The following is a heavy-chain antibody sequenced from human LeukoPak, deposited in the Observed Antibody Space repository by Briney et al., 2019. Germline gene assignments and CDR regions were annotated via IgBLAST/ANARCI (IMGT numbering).Heavy chain of an antibody. J-gene: IGHJ4*02. CDR1: GYTFTSYG. Sequence: GASVKVSCKASGYTFTSYGISWVRQAPGQGLEWMGWISAYNGNTNYAQKLQGRVTMTTDTSTSTAYMELRSLRSDDTAVYYCARGRQLWPQTEDDYFDYWGQGTLATVSS. CDR3: ARGRQLWPQTEDDYFDY. CDR2: ISAYNGNT. D-gene: IGHD5-18*01. V-gene: IGHV1-18*01.